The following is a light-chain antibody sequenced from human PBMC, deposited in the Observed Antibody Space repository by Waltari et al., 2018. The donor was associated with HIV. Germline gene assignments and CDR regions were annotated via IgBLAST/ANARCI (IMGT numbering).Light chain of an antibody. V-gene: IGLV2-14*01. CDR2: DVS. CDR3: SSYTSSSNV. J-gene: IGLJ1*01. CDR1: SSDVGGYNY. Sequence: QSALTQPASVSGAPGQSITISCTGTSSDVGGYNYVPWYQQHPGKAPKLMIDDVSNRPSGGSNRFSGAKSGNTASRTISALQAEDEADYSCSSYTSSSNVFGTGTKVTVL.